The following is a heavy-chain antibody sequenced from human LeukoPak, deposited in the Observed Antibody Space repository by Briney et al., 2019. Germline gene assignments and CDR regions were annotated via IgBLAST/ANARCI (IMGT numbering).Heavy chain of an antibody. V-gene: IGHV3-23*01. D-gene: IGHD6-19*01. Sequence: GGSLRLSCAASGFRFSSYAMSWVRQAPGKGLEWVSGVSGSGVTTYYADSVKGRFTISRDNSKNTLYLQMNSLGAEDTAVYYCAKDSISVAGQYFDYWGQGTLVTVSS. CDR2: VSGSGVTT. J-gene: IGHJ4*02. CDR3: AKDSISVAGQYFDY. CDR1: GFRFSSYA.